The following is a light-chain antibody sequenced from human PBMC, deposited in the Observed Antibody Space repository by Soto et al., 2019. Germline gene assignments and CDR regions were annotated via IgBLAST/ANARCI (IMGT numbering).Light chain of an antibody. V-gene: IGKV3-20*01. CDR1: QSVSSTY. Sequence: EIVLTHSPGTLSLSPGERATLSCRASQSVSSTYLAWYQQKPGQAPRLLIYGASSRATGITDRFSGSGSGTDFNLTISRLEPEDFAVYYCQHYGSLVLTFGGGTKVEI. CDR3: QHYGSLVLT. J-gene: IGKJ4*01. CDR2: GAS.